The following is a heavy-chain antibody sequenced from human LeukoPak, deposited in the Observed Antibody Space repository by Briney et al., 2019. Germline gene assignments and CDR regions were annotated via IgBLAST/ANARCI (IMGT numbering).Heavy chain of an antibody. D-gene: IGHD5-18*01. CDR3: ASQFYSYGSRNLGH. CDR2: XSSSGSTI. V-gene: IGHV3-11*01. Sequence: GGSLRLSCAASGFTFSDYYMSWIRQAPGKGLEXXXXXSSSGSTIYYADSVKGRFTISRDNAKNSLYLQMNSLRAEDTAVYYCASQFYSYGSRNLGHWGQGTLVTVSS. CDR1: GFTFSDYY. J-gene: IGHJ4*02.